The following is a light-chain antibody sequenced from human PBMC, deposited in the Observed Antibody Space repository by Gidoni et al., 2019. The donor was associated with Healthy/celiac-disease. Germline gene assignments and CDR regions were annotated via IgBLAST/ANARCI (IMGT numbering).Light chain of an antibody. J-gene: IGKJ4*01. V-gene: IGKV1-39*01. CDR1: QSISSY. Sequence: DIQMPHPPSSLSASVGDRVTITCRASQSISSYLNWYQQKPGKAPKLLIYAASSLQSGVPSRFSGSGSGTDFTLTISSLQPEDFATYYCQQSYSTLPTFGGGTKVEIK. CDR3: QQSYSTLPT. CDR2: AAS.